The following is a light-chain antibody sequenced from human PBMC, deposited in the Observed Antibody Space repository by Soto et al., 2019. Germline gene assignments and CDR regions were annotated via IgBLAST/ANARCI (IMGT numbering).Light chain of an antibody. CDR3: QQYNSYGT. Sequence: DIQMTQSPSTLSASVGDRVTITCRASQSISTWLAWYQQKPGKAPKLLIYDASSLESGVPSRFSGSGSGTEFTLTSSSLQPDDLATYYCQQYNSYGTFGQGTKVEIK. V-gene: IGKV1-5*01. CDR2: DAS. CDR1: QSISTW. J-gene: IGKJ1*01.